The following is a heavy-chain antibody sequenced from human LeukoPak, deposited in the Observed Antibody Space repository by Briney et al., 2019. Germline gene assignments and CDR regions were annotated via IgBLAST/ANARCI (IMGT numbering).Heavy chain of an antibody. CDR1: GDSMSTYY. D-gene: IGHD3-9*01. Sequence: KSSETLSLTCTVSGDSMSTYYWTWIRQPPGKGLEWIGYIYNSGSTNYNPSLKSRVTISVDTSKNQFSLKLSSVTAADTAVYYCARHRYDILTGYYRKYYFDYWGQGTLVTVSS. V-gene: IGHV4-59*08. CDR3: ARHRYDILTGYYRKYYFDY. J-gene: IGHJ4*02. CDR2: IYNSGST.